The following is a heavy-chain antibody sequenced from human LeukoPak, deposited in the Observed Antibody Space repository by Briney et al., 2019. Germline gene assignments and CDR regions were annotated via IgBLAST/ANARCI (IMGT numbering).Heavy chain of an antibody. CDR2: ISYDGSNK. J-gene: IGHJ4*02. D-gene: IGHD3-22*01. V-gene: IGHV3-30*04. CDR1: GFTFSSYA. CDR3: AKEWAQYYDSSGYYLDY. Sequence: PGGSLRLSCTASGFTFSSYAMHWVRQAPGKGLEWVAVISYDGSNKYYADSVKGRFTISRDNSKNTLYLQMNSLRAEDTAVYYCAKEWAQYYDSSGYYLDYWGQGTLVTVSS.